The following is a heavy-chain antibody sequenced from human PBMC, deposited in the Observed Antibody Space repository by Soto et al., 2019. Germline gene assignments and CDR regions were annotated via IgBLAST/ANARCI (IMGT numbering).Heavy chain of an antibody. D-gene: IGHD3-22*01. V-gene: IGHV5-51*01. CDR3: ARLSDSSGYYLSSVDY. CDR1: GYSFTSYW. J-gene: IGHJ4*02. CDR2: IYPGDSDT. Sequence: RGESLKISCEGSGYSFTSYWIGWVRQMPGKGLEWMGIIYPGDSDTRYSPSFQGQVTISADKSISTAYLQWSSLKASDTAMYYCARLSDSSGYYLSSVDYWGQGTLVTVSS.